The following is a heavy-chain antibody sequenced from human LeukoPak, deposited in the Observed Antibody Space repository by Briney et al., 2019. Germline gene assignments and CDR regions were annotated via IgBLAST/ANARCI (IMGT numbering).Heavy chain of an antibody. J-gene: IGHJ4*02. D-gene: IGHD2-21*02. V-gene: IGHV4-59*01. CDR2: MYDSGST. Sequence: SETLSLTCTVSGDSISSFYWSWVRQPPGKGLEWIANMYDSGSTNYNPSLKSRVTISLDVSKNQFSLKLNSVTAADSAVYYCAGTANWLSFEYWGQGTLVTASS. CDR1: GDSISSFY. CDR3: AGTANWLSFEY.